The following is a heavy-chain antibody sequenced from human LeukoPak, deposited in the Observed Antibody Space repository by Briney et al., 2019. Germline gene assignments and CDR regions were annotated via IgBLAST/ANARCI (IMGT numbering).Heavy chain of an antibody. J-gene: IGHJ4*02. Sequence: PGGSLRLSCAASGFTVSSNYMSWVRRAPGKGLEWVSVIYSGGDTYYADSVKGRFTISRDNSKNTLYLQMNSLRAEDTAVYYCAKARVVVVITEGIDYGGQGTLVTVSS. CDR3: AKARVVVVITEGIDY. CDR1: GFTVSSNY. CDR2: IYSGGDT. D-gene: IGHD3-22*01. V-gene: IGHV3-53*01.